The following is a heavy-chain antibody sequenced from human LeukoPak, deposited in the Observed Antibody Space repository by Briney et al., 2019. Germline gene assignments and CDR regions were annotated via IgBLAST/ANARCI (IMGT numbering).Heavy chain of an antibody. Sequence: SETLSLTCTVSGYSISSGYYWGWIRQPPGKGLEWIGSIYHSGSTYYNPSLKSRVTISVDTSKNQFSLKLSSVTAADTAVYYCARDFTAMWGGSGSYDYWGQGTLVTVSS. V-gene: IGHV4-38-2*02. D-gene: IGHD3-10*01. CDR3: ARDFTAMWGGSGSYDY. CDR2: IYHSGST. CDR1: GYSISSGYY. J-gene: IGHJ4*02.